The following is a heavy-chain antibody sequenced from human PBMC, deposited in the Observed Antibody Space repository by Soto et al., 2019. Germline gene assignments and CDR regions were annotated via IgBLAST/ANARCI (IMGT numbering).Heavy chain of an antibody. J-gene: IGHJ5*02. V-gene: IGHV4-34*01. Sequence: QVQLQQWGAGLLKPSETLSLTCAVYGGSFSGYYWSWIRQPPGKGLEWIGEINHSGSTNYNPSLKGRVPISVDTSKNQFSLKLSSVTAADTAVYYCASGIRVVVAATSSEWFDPWGQGTLVTVSS. CDR3: ASGIRVVVAATSSEWFDP. D-gene: IGHD2-15*01. CDR1: GGSFSGYY. CDR2: INHSGST.